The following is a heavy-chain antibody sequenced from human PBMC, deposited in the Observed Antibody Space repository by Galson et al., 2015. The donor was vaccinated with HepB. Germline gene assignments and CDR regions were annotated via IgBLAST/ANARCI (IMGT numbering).Heavy chain of an antibody. CDR1: GFTFSSYS. V-gene: IGHV3-21*01. CDR2: ISSSSSYI. J-gene: IGHJ2*01. Sequence: SLRLSCAASGFTFSSYSMNWVRQAPGKGLEWVSSISSSSSYIYYADSVKGRFTISRDNAKNSLYLQMNSLRAEDTAVYYCARADDFWSGYLLQYFDLWGRGTLVTVSS. D-gene: IGHD3-3*01. CDR3: ARADDFWSGYLLQYFDL.